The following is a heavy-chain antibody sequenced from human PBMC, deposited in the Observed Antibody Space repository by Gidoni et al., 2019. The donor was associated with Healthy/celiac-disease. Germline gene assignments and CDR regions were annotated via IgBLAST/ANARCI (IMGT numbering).Heavy chain of an antibody. D-gene: IGHD3-22*01. V-gene: IGHV3-53*01. CDR3: AREYYYDSSGYSGGFDP. Sequence: EVQLVESGGGLIQPGGSLRLSCAASGFTVSSNYMSWVRQAPGKGLEWVSVIYSGGSTSYADSVKGRFTISRDNSKNTLYLQMNSLRAEDTAVYYCAREYYYDSSGYSGGFDPWGQGTLVTVSS. J-gene: IGHJ5*02. CDR1: GFTVSSNY. CDR2: IYSGGST.